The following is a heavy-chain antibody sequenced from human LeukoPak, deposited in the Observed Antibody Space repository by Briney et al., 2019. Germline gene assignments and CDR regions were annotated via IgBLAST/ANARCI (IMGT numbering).Heavy chain of an antibody. CDR1: GINVSSHY. Sequence: PGGSLRLSCAASGINVSSHYITRVRQAGWSGLEWVSIIYSGGSTYYADSVRGRFTISRDNSKNPLYLQVNSLRAEDTALYYCARGGYGGLDYWGPGTLVTVSS. D-gene: IGHD4-23*01. CDR2: IYSGGST. V-gene: IGHV3-53*01. CDR3: ARGGYGGLDY. J-gene: IGHJ4*02.